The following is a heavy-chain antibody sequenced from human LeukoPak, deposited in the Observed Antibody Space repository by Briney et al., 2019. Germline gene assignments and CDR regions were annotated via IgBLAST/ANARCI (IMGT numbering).Heavy chain of an antibody. Sequence: VGSLRLSCAASGFTFDDYGMSWVPQAPGEGREGVSGINWNGGITRYAHSVKGRFTTSRDNIKNSLCLHMNSLRAEDTTLYYFARGLDIVMVTFDYWGQGTLVTVSS. CDR2: INWNGGIT. J-gene: IGHJ4*02. CDR1: GFTFDDYG. V-gene: IGHV3-20*04. D-gene: IGHD5-18*01. CDR3: ARGLDIVMVTFDY.